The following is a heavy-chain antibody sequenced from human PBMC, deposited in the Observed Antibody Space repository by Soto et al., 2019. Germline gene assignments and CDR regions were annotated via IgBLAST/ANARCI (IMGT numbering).Heavy chain of an antibody. Sequence: SETLSLTCAVYGGSFSGYYWSWIRQPPGKGLEWIGGINHSGSTNYNPSLKSRVTISVDTSKNQFSLKLSSVTAADTAVYYCARGCDSSEISEYSSSSPFQHWGQGTLVTVSS. V-gene: IGHV4-34*01. D-gene: IGHD6-6*01. J-gene: IGHJ1*01. CDR3: ARGCDSSEISEYSSSSPFQH. CDR2: INHSGST. CDR1: GGSFSGYY.